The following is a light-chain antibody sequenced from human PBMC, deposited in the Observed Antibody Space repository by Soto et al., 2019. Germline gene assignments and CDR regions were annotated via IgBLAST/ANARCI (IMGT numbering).Light chain of an antibody. Sequence: QAVVTQEPSLTVSPGGTVTLTCGSSTGAVTGGHYPYWFQQKPGQAPKTLIYDTSDKHSWTPARFSGSLLGGKAALTPSGAHPEDEAEYYCLFADPDARVFGTGTKLTVL. CDR1: TGAVTGGHY. V-gene: IGLV7-46*01. CDR3: LFADPDARV. CDR2: DTS. J-gene: IGLJ1*01.